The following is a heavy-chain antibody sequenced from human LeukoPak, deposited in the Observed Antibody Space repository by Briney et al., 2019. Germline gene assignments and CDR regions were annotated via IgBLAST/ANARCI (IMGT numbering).Heavy chain of an antibody. CDR2: INHSGST. Sequence: SETLSLTCAVYGGSFSGYYWSWIRQPPGKGLEWIGEINHSGSTNYNPSLKSRVTISVDTSKNQFSLKLSSVTAADTAVYYCARDECRGYCSSTSMYYFDYWGQGTLVTVSS. CDR1: GGSFSGYY. J-gene: IGHJ4*02. D-gene: IGHD2-2*01. CDR3: ARDECRGYCSSTSMYYFDY. V-gene: IGHV4-34*01.